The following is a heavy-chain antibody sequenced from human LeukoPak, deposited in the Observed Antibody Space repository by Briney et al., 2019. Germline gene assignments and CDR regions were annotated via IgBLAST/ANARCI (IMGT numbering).Heavy chain of an antibody. CDR1: GGSISSGGYS. CDR2: IYHSGST. J-gene: IGHJ4*02. CDR3: ARTSGLGTSIDY. V-gene: IGHV4-30-2*01. D-gene: IGHD3-22*01. Sequence: SETLSLTCAVSGGSISSGGYSWSWIRQPPGKGLEWIGYIYHSGSTYYNPSLKSRVTISADGSKNQFSLKLSSVTAADAAVYYCARTSGLGTSIDYWGQGTLVTVSS.